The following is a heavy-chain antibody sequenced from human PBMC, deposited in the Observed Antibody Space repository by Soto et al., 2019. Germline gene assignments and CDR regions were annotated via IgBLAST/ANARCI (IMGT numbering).Heavy chain of an antibody. CDR3: AKDLGPAVPNFDC. Sequence: GGSLRLSCAASGFTFSNYGMHWVRQAPGKGLEWVAVISYDGSSKYYADFVRGRFTISRDNSKNTLYLQMNSLRAEDTAMYYCAKDLGPAVPNFDCWGQGPLVTVSS. D-gene: IGHD3-10*01. CDR1: GFTFSNYG. J-gene: IGHJ4*02. CDR2: ISYDGSSK. V-gene: IGHV3-30*18.